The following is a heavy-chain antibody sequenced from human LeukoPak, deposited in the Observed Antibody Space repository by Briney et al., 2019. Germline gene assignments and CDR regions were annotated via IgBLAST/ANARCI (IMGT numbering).Heavy chain of an antibody. V-gene: IGHV3-30-3*01. Sequence: PGGSLRLSCAASGFTFSSYAMHWVRQAPGKGLEWVAVISYDGSNKYYADSVKGRFTISRGNSKNTLYLQMNSLRAEDTAVYYCARDGPDSFDYWGQGTLVTVSS. CDR3: ARDGPDSFDY. J-gene: IGHJ4*02. CDR1: GFTFSSYA. D-gene: IGHD1-14*01. CDR2: ISYDGSNK.